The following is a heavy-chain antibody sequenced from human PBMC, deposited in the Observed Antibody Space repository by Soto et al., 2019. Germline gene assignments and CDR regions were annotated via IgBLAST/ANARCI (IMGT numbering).Heavy chain of an antibody. D-gene: IGHD2-21*02. CDR2: IVVGSGNT. V-gene: IGHV1-58*01. Sequence: SVKVSCKASGFTFTSSAVQWVRQARGQRLEWIGWIVVGSGNTNYAQKFQERVTITRDMSSSTAYMELSSLRSEDTAVYYCAADLYCGGDCALPYWGQGTLVTVSS. J-gene: IGHJ4*02. CDR3: AADLYCGGDCALPY. CDR1: GFTFTSSA.